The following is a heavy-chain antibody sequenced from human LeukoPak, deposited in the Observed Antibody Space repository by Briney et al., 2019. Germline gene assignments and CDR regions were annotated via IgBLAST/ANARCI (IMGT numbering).Heavy chain of an antibody. CDR2: INHSGST. V-gene: IGHV4-34*01. CDR1: GGSFSGYY. CDR3: ARYRGYCSSTSCLFDP. J-gene: IGHJ5*02. Sequence: SETLSLTCAVYGGSFSGYYWSWIRQPPGKGLEWIGEINHSGSTNYNPSLKSRVTISVDTSKNQFSLKLSSVTAADTAVYYCARYRGYCSSTSCLFDPWGQGTLVTVSS. D-gene: IGHD2-2*01.